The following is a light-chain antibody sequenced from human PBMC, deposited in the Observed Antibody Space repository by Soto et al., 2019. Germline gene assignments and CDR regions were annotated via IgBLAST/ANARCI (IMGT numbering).Light chain of an antibody. J-gene: IGKJ1*01. CDR3: QQRINWPWGT. Sequence: EIVLTQSPATLSLSAGERATLSCRASQSVSSYLAWYQQKPGQAPRLLIYDASNMATGIPARFSGSGSGTDFTLTISRLEPEDFSVYYCQQRINWPWGTFGQGTKVEIK. CDR2: DAS. CDR1: QSVSSY. V-gene: IGKV3-11*01.